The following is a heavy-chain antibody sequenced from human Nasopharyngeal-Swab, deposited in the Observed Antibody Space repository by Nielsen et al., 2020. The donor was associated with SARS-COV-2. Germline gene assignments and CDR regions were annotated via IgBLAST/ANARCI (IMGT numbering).Heavy chain of an antibody. J-gene: IGHJ6*02. CDR3: AAATSLDYYYYYGMDV. CDR2: ISSSGSTI. Sequence: GGSLRLSCAASGFTFSSYAMSWVRQAPGKGLEWVSYISSSGSTIYYADSVKGRFTISRDNAKNSLYLQMNSLRAEDTAVYYCAAATSLDYYYYYGMDVWGQGTTVTVSS. D-gene: IGHD1-26*01. V-gene: IGHV3-48*04. CDR1: GFTFSSYA.